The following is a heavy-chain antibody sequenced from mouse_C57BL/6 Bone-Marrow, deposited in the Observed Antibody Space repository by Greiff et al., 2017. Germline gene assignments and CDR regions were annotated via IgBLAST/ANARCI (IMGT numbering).Heavy chain of an antibody. V-gene: IGHV5-17*01. D-gene: IGHD2-3*01. CDR2: VSSGSSTI. J-gene: IGHJ4*01. CDR1: GFTFSDYG. Sequence: EVKLMESGGGLVKPGGSLKLSCAASGFTFSDYGMHWVRQAPEKGLEWVAYVSSGSSTIYYADTVKGRFIISRDNAKNTLFLQMTSLRSEDTAMYYDARVSRWLLRAMDYWGQGTSVTVSS. CDR3: ARVSRWLLRAMDY.